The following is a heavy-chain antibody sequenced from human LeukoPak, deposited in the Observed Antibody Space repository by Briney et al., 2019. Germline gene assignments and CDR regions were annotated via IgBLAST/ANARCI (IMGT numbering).Heavy chain of an antibody. J-gene: IGHJ5*02. CDR1: GFTFSTYN. CDR2: ISSSGSTI. D-gene: IGHD6-13*01. Sequence: GGSLRLSCAASGFTFSTYNINWVRQAPGKGLEWVSYISSSGSTIYYADSVKGRFTISRDNAKNSLYLQMNSLRAEDTAVYYCARRVGYSSSWYLGWFDPWGQGTLVTVSS. V-gene: IGHV3-48*04. CDR3: ARRVGYSSSWYLGWFDP.